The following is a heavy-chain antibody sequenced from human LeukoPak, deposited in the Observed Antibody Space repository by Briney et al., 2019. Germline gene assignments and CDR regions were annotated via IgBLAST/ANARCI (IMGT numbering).Heavy chain of an antibody. J-gene: IGHJ5*02. D-gene: IGHD3-16*01. V-gene: IGHV4-61*02. CDR3: ARDFAGGAQEGWFDP. CDR2: IYTSGST. Sequence: SETLSLTCTASGGSISSGSYYWSWIRQPAGKGLEWIGRIYTSGSTNYNPSLKSRVTISVDTSKNQFSLKLSSVTAADTAVYYCARDFAGGAQEGWFDPWGQGTLVTVSS. CDR1: GGSISSGSYY.